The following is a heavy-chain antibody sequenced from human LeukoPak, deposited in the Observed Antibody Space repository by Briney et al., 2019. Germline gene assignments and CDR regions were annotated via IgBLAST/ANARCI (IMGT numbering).Heavy chain of an antibody. D-gene: IGHD6-6*01. CDR3: ARGRRITIAACRKGFDY. J-gene: IGHJ4*02. V-gene: IGHV4-34*01. Sequence: SETLSLTCAVYGGSFSGYYWSWIRQPPGKGLEWIGEINHSGSTNYNPSLKSRVTISVDTSKNQFSLKLSSVTAADTAVYYCARGRRITIAACRKGFDYWGQGTLVTVSS. CDR2: INHSGST. CDR1: GGSFSGYY.